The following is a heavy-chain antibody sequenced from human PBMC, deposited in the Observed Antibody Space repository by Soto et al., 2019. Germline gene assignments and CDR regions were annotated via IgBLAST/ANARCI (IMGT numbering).Heavy chain of an antibody. J-gene: IGHJ5*02. V-gene: IGHV2-5*02. CDR2: IYWDGDT. CDR3: AHSANYYQFDWVDP. D-gene: IGHD3-10*01. CDR1: GFSLSTNGVG. Sequence: QITLKESGRTLVKPTQTLTLTCTFSGFSLSTNGVGVGWIRQPPGKALEWLALIYWDGDTRYSPSVKSRLTATKDTSNNQVVLTMSNMDPVDTATYYCAHSANYYQFDWVDPWGQGILVTVSS.